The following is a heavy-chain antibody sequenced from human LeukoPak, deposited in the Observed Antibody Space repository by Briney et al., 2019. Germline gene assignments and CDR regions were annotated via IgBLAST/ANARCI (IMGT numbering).Heavy chain of an antibody. CDR2: INHSGST. D-gene: IGHD2-21*02. CDR1: GGSFSGYY. Sequence: SETLSLTCAVYGGSFSGYYWSWIRQPPGKGLEWIGEINHSGSTNYNPSLKSRVTISVDTSKNQFSLKLSSVTAADTAVYYCARDRGDHNWFDPWGQGTLVTVSS. V-gene: IGHV4-34*09. J-gene: IGHJ5*02. CDR3: ARDRGDHNWFDP.